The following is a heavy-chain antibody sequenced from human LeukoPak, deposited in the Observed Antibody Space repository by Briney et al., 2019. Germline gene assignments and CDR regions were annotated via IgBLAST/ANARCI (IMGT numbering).Heavy chain of an antibody. CDR1: GFTFSSHA. V-gene: IGHV3-23*01. CDR3: AKDYYGDYEAYFDY. Sequence: GGSLRLSCAASGFTFSSHAMSWVRQAPGKGLEWVSAISGSGGSTYYADSVKGRFTISRDNSKNTLYLQMNSLRAEDTAVYYCAKDYYGDYEAYFDYWGQGTLVTVSS. CDR2: ISGSGGST. D-gene: IGHD4-17*01. J-gene: IGHJ4*02.